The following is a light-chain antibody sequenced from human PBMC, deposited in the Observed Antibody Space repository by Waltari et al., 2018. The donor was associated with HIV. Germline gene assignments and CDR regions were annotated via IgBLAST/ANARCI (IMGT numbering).Light chain of an antibody. CDR2: QAS. CDR1: QTVNRW. Sequence: DIQMTQSPSTLSPSVGDRVTITCRASQTVNRWLAWFQQRPGKAPKLLFYQASNLQNGVPSRFSGSGSGTEFTHTISSLQPDDSATYYCQQYETNPYTFGQGTKLQIK. CDR3: QQYETNPYT. V-gene: IGKV1-5*03. J-gene: IGKJ2*01.